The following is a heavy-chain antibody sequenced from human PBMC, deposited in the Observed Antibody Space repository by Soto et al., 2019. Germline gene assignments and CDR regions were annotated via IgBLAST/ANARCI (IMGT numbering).Heavy chain of an antibody. CDR2: IYYGGTT. J-gene: IGHJ4*02. Sequence: XTLSLPCAVSGXSISNDNYYWSWIRQPPGKGLEWIGYIYYGGTTSYNSYLKSRLSLSVDMSKNQFSLKLAYLTPPDTAAYFCARSQRGRTAFTFDYWGQGALGTVS. CDR1: GXSISNDNYY. V-gene: IGHV4-61*01. CDR3: ARSQRGRTAFTFDY. D-gene: IGHD3-16*01.